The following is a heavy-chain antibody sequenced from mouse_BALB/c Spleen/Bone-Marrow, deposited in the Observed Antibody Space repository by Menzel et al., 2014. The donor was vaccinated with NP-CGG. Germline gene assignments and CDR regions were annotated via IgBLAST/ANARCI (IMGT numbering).Heavy chain of an antibody. V-gene: IGHV1-4*01. CDR1: GYTFTSYT. CDR3: ARESYGNWFAY. Sequence: QVQLQQSGAELARPGASVKMSCKASGYTFTSYTMHWVKPRPGQGLEWIGYINPSSGYTNYNQKFKDKATLTADKSSSTAYMQLSSLTSEDSAVYYCARESYGNWFAYWGQGTLVTVSA. J-gene: IGHJ3*01. CDR2: INPSSGYT. D-gene: IGHD2-1*01.